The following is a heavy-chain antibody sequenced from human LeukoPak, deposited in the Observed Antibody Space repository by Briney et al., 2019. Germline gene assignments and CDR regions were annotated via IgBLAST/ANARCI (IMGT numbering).Heavy chain of an antibody. V-gene: IGHV3-7*01. J-gene: IGHJ4*02. CDR3: ARAALGDWNYDY. Sequence: GGALRLSSAASGFTFSSYRMSWVREAPGKALERVANIKQDGSEKYYVDTVKGRFTISRDNAKNSLYLQMNSLRAEDTALYYCARAALGDWNYDYWGQGTLVTVSS. CDR1: GFTFSSYR. D-gene: IGHD1-7*01. CDR2: IKQDGSEK.